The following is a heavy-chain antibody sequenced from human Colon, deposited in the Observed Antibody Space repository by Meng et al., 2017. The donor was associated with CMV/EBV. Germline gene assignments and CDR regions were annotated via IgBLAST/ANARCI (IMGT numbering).Heavy chain of an antibody. Sequence: GESLKISCAASGFTFNDYAMAWVRQAPGKGLEWVSGISGSGSEGGDYYAASVKGRFTVSRDNFKNILYLEMNNLKADDTAVYFCAKGRMYDDFWSGYEDWGQGTLVTVSS. CDR2: ISGSGSEGGD. CDR3: AKGRMYDDFWSGYED. V-gene: IGHV3-23*01. J-gene: IGHJ4*02. CDR1: GFTFNDYA. D-gene: IGHD3-3*01.